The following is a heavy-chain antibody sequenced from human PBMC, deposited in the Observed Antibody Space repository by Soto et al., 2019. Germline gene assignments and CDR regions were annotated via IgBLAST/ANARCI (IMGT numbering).Heavy chain of an antibody. D-gene: IGHD4-17*01. CDR1: GYAFTGYY. CDR3: AISMTTVVTSRGAFDI. J-gene: IGHJ3*02. Sequence: ASVKVSCKASGYAFTGYYMHWVRQAPGQGLEWMGWINPNSGGTNYAQKFQGRVTMTRDTSISTAYMELSRLRSDDTAVYYCAISMTTVVTSRGAFDIWRQGTMVTVSS. V-gene: IGHV1-2*02. CDR2: INPNSGGT.